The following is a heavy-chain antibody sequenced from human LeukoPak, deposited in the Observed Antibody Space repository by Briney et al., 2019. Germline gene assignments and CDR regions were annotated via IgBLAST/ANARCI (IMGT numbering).Heavy chain of an antibody. V-gene: IGHV4-59*01. D-gene: IGHD5-24*01. CDR2: VYYTGST. CDR3: ARGAMATTPFFDY. CDR1: GGSISNYY. J-gene: IGHJ4*02. Sequence: SETLSLTCPVSGGSISNYYYWTWIRQPPGKGLEWIGYVYYTGSTNFNPSLKSRVTMSLDTSRNLVSLKLTSLTAADTAVYYCARGAMATTPFFDYWGQGTLVTVSS.